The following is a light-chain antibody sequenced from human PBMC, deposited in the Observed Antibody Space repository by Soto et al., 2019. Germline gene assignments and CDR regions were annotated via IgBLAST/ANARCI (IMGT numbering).Light chain of an antibody. V-gene: IGKV3-15*01. CDR3: QQYNSWLWT. CDR2: GAS. CDR1: QSVSSY. J-gene: IGKJ1*01. Sequence: IVLTQSPGTLSLSPGDRATLSCRASQSVSSYLAWYQQKPGQAPRLLIYGASTRATGIPARFSGSGSGTEFTLIISSLQSEGSAVYYCQQYNSWLWTFGQGTKV.